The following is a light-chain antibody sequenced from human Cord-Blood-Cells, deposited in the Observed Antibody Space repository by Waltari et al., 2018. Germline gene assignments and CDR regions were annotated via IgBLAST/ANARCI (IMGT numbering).Light chain of an antibody. J-gene: IGLJ2*01. CDR2: DVS. V-gene: IGLV2-11*01. CDR1: SSDAGGYNY. Sequence: QSALTQPRSVSGSPGQSVTISCTGTSSDAGGYNYVSWYQQHPGKAPKRMIYDVSKRPSGVPGRFSGSKSGNTASLTISGLQAEDEADYYCCSYAGSYTFVFGGGTKLTVL. CDR3: CSYAGSYTFV.